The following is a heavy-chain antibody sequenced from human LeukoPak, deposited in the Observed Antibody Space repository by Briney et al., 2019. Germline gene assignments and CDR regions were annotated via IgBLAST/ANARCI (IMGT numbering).Heavy chain of an antibody. Sequence: GGSLRLSCAASGFTFSSYSMNWVRQAPGKGLEWVSSISSSSSYIYYADSVKGRFSISRDNAKNSLYLQMNSLRAEDTAVYYCAGFRIDYGDSYEDWGQGTLVSVSS. CDR3: AGFRIDYGDSYED. V-gene: IGHV3-21*01. CDR1: GFTFSSYS. D-gene: IGHD4-17*01. J-gene: IGHJ4*02. CDR2: ISSSSSYI.